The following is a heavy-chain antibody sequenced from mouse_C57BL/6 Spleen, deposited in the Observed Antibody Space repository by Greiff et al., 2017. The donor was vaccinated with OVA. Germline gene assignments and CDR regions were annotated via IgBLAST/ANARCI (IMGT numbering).Heavy chain of an antibody. CDR3: ARSDYSNPWWFAY. V-gene: IGHV7-3*01. CDR2: IRNKANGYTT. CDR1: GFTFTDYY. D-gene: IGHD2-5*01. J-gene: IGHJ3*01. Sequence: EVQVVESGGGLVQPGGSLSLSCAASGFTFTDYYMSWVRQPPGKALEWLGFIRNKANGYTTEYSASVKGRFTISRDNSQSILYLQMNALRAEDSAAYYCARSDYSNPWWFAYWGQGTLVTVSA.